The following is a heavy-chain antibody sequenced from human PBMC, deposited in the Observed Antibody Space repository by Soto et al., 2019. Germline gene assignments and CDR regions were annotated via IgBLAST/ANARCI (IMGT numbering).Heavy chain of an antibody. Sequence: ASVKVSCKASGYTFTSYGISWVRQAPGQGLEWMGGFDPEDGETIYAQKFQGRVTMTEDTSTDTAYMELSSLRSEDTAVYYCATGSNIVVVVAGYDYWGQGTLVTVSS. V-gene: IGHV1-24*01. J-gene: IGHJ4*02. CDR3: ATGSNIVVVVAGYDY. D-gene: IGHD2-15*01. CDR1: GYTFTSYG. CDR2: FDPEDGET.